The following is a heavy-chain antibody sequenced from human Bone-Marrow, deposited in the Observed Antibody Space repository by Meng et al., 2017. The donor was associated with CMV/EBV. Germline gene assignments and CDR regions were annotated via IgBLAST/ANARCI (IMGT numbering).Heavy chain of an antibody. J-gene: IGHJ6*02. Sequence: SETLSLTCAVYGESFSAYYWTWIRQPPGKGLEWIGEINHGGSTNYNPSLKSRVAISVDTSGTQFSLTLSSVTAADTAIYYCVRHIIVVPARGYGVDVWGQGTTVTVSS. D-gene: IGHD2-2*01. CDR2: INHGGST. CDR1: GESFSAYY. CDR3: VRHIIVVPARGYGVDV. V-gene: IGHV4-34*01.